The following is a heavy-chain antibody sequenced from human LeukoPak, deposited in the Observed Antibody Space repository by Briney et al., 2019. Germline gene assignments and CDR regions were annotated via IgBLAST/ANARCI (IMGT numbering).Heavy chain of an antibody. V-gene: IGHV1-18*04. CDR3: ARDRNSSSWSDY. D-gene: IGHD6-13*01. J-gene: IGHJ4*02. CDR2: ISVYNGNT. Sequence: ASVKVSCKASGYTFTSCDISWVRQAPGQGLEWMGWISVYNGNTNYAQKLQGRVTMTTDTSTSTAYMELRSLRSVDTAFYYCARDRNSSSWSDYWGQGTLVTVSS. CDR1: GYTFTSCD.